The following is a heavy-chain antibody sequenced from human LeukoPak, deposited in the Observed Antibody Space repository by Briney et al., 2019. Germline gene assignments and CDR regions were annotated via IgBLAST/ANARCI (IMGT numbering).Heavy chain of an antibody. D-gene: IGHD3-9*01. CDR3: ASSKPAVLRYFDWLLHFDY. CDR1: GGSISSYY. V-gene: IGHV4-59*01. Sequence: SETLSLTCTVSGGSISSYYWSWIRQPPGKGLEGSGYLYYSGSTNYNTTLKRRVTTSVDTSKNQFSLKLRSATAADTAVYYCASSKPAVLRYFDWLLHFDYWGQGTLVTVSS. J-gene: IGHJ4*02. CDR2: LYYSGST.